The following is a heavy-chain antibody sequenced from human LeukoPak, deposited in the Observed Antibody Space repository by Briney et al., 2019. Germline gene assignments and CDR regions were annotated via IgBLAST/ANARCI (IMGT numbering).Heavy chain of an antibody. V-gene: IGHV4-30-2*01. CDR1: GGSISSGGYS. D-gene: IGHD6-6*01. Sequence: PSQTLSLTCAVSGGSISSGGYSWSWIRQPPGKGLEWIGYIYHSGSTYYNPSLKSRVTISVDRSKNQFSLKLSSVTAADTAVYYCAKDRSSIAARSWFDPWGQGTLVTVSS. J-gene: IGHJ5*02. CDR3: AKDRSSIAARSWFDP. CDR2: IYHSGST.